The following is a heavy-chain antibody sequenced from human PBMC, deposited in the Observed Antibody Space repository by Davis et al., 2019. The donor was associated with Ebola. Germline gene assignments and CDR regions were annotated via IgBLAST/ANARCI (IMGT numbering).Heavy chain of an antibody. CDR2: ISENGGII. J-gene: IGHJ4*02. D-gene: IGHD6-6*01. V-gene: IGHV3-48*03. CDR3: ARDLSIAARPVFDY. CDR1: GFTFRTFG. Sequence: PGGSLRLSCAGSGFTFRTFGFHWVRQAPGKGLEWVSYISENGGIIYYADSVKGRFTISRDNAKNALYLQMNSLRAEDTAVYYCARDLSIAARPVFDYWGQGTLVTVSS.